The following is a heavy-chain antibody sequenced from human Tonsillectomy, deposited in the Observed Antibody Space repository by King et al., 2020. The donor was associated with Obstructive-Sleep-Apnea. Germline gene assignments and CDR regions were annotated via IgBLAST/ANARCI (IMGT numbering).Heavy chain of an antibody. CDR3: VKGIGEDWKVHLFDP. CDR1: GFTFGSYA. V-gene: IGHV3-64*05. J-gene: IGHJ5*02. D-gene: IGHD3-10*01. Sequence: VQLVESGGGLVQPGGSLRLSCLASGFTFGSYAMHWVRQAPGRGLEYVSAISSDGGSTFYGDSVEGRFSISRDNSKNTLYIQMSSLRVEDTAVYYCVKGIGEDWKVHLFDPWGQGTLVTVSS. CDR2: ISSDGGST.